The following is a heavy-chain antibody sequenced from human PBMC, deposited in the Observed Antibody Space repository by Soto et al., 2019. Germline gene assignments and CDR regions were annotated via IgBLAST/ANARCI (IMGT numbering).Heavy chain of an antibody. CDR2: INSDGSST. J-gene: IGHJ5*02. Sequence: EVQLVESGGGLVQPGGSLRLSCAASGFSFSTYWMHWVRHAPGKGLVWVSRINSDGSSTYYADSVKGRFTISRDNAKNTLYLQMNSLRAEDTAVYYCNNWFDPWGQGTLVTVSS. CDR3: NNWFDP. V-gene: IGHV3-74*01. CDR1: GFSFSTYW.